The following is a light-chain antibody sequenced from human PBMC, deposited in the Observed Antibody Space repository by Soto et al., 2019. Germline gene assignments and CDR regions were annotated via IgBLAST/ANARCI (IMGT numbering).Light chain of an antibody. Sequence: QSVLTQPASVSGSPGQSITISCTGTSSDIGAYNSVSWYQQHPGKAPKLMIFDVSDRPSGVSNRFSGSKSGNTASLTISGLQAEDEANYYCSSFATSSVIFGGGTQLTV. CDR3: SSFATSSVI. J-gene: IGLJ2*01. CDR1: SSDIGAYNS. V-gene: IGLV2-14*03. CDR2: DVS.